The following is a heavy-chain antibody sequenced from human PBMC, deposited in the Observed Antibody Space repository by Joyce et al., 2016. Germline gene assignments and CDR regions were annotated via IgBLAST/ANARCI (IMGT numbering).Heavy chain of an antibody. D-gene: IGHD4-17*01. J-gene: IGHJ4*02. CDR3: TRDDVGYGDSTL. V-gene: IGHV1-46*01. CDR1: GNY. CDR2: ISPSGDGT. Sequence: QVQLVQSGAEVREPGGSVKVSCKASGNYVHWVRQAPGQGLEWMGLISPSGDGTVYAERFRGRVTVTRDTATSTVYMDLYNLGSEDTAIYYCTRDDVGYGDSTLWGQGTLVSVSS.